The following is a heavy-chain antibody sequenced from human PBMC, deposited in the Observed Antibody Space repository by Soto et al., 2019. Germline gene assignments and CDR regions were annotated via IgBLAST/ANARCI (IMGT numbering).Heavy chain of an antibody. Sequence: PXRCLRLSCLASACTLKDHYMSWIRKTPGKGLEWVSYISSSGSTIYSADSVKGRFIISRDNAKNSLYVQMNSLRAEDTAVYYCARDRWEQKRRNVSAIWGQGTLVTVSS. CDR1: ACTLKDHY. J-gene: IGHJ4*03. CDR2: ISSSGSTI. CDR3: ARDRWEQKRRNVSAI. V-gene: IGHV3-11*01. D-gene: IGHD1-26*01.